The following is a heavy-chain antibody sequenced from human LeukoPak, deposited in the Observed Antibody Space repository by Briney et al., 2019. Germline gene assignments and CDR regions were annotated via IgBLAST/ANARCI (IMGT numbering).Heavy chain of an antibody. Sequence: ASVKVSCKASGYTFTNYDINWVRQATGQGLEWMGWMNPNSGNTGYAQKFQGRVTMTRNTSISTAYMELSSLRSEDTAVYYCARGRTVLLWFELDPWGQGTLVTVSS. CDR2: MNPNSGNT. D-gene: IGHD3-10*01. CDR1: GYTFTNYD. CDR3: ARGRTVLLWFELDP. V-gene: IGHV1-8*01. J-gene: IGHJ5*02.